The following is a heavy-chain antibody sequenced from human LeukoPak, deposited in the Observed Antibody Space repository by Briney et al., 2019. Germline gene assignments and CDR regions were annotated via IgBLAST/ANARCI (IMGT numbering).Heavy chain of an antibody. Sequence: GGSLRLSCAASGFTFSSYSMIWVRQAPGKGLEWVSFISTSSTSIYYADSVKGRFTISRDNAKDSLYLQMYSLRAEDTAVYYCARVRSGYYFDYWGQGTLVTVSS. CDR3: ARVRSGYYFDY. D-gene: IGHD3-22*01. CDR2: ISTSSTSI. J-gene: IGHJ4*02. V-gene: IGHV3-48*01. CDR1: GFTFSSYS.